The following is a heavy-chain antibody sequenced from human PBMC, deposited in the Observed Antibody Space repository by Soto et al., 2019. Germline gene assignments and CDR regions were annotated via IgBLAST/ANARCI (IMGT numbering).Heavy chain of an antibody. CDR2: IYYSGST. CDR1: GGSISSSSYY. CDR3: ARHRTAIAAAGTRWFDP. V-gene: IGHV4-39*01. D-gene: IGHD6-13*01. J-gene: IGHJ5*02. Sequence: SETLSLTCTVSGGSISSSSYYWGWIRQPPGKGLEWIGSIYYSGSTYYNPSLKSRVTISVDTSKNQFSLKLSSVTAADTAVYYCARHRTAIAAAGTRWFDPWGQGTLVTVS.